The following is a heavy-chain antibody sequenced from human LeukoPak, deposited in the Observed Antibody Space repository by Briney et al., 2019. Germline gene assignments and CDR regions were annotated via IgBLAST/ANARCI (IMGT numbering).Heavy chain of an antibody. CDR2: INPSGGST. CDR3: ARDSTMIVVVPKGYYYYYGMDV. J-gene: IGHJ6*02. Sequence: ASVKVSCKASGYTFTSYYMHWVRQAPGQGLEWMGIINPSGGSTSHAQKFQGRVTMTRDTSTSTVYMELSSLRSEDTAVYYCARDSTMIVVVPKGYYYYYGMDVWGQGTTVTVSS. CDR1: GYTFTSYY. V-gene: IGHV1-46*01. D-gene: IGHD3-22*01.